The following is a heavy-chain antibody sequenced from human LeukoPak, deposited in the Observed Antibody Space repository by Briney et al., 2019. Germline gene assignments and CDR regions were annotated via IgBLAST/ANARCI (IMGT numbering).Heavy chain of an antibody. V-gene: IGHV3-23*01. J-gene: IGHJ5*02. Sequence: PGGSLRLSCAASGFTFSSYAMSWVRQAPGKGLEWVSAISGSGGSTYYADSVKGRFIISRDNSKNALYLQMNSLRAEDTAVYYCAREAITIFGVVRTQTTYGPHRFDPWGQGTLVTVSS. CDR2: ISGSGGST. D-gene: IGHD3-3*01. CDR3: AREAITIFGVVRTQTTYGPHRFDP. CDR1: GFTFSSYA.